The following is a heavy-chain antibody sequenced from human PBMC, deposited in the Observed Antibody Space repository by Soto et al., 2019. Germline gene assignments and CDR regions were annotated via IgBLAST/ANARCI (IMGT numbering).Heavy chain of an antibody. Sequence: SETLSLTCTVSGDSISNYYWSWSRQPPVNGLEWIGYVHSSVNTHHNPSLKSRFTISVYTSKNQFSLNLNSFTAADTAVYFCAREVTMTAVGRGAFDIWGQGTMVTVSS. V-gene: IGHV4-59*01. CDR1: GDSISNYY. D-gene: IGHD3-22*01. CDR2: VHSSVNT. CDR3: AREVTMTAVGRGAFDI. J-gene: IGHJ3*02.